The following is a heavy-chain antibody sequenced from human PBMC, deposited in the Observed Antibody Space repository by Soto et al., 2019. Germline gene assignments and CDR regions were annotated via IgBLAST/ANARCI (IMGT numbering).Heavy chain of an antibody. D-gene: IGHD3-10*01. V-gene: IGHV3-21*02. CDR1: GFTFRTYT. CDR3: ARATLYDSFDL. CDR2: ISGTSSYI. Sequence: EVQLVESGGGLVKGGGSLRLSCAASGFTFRTYTMNWVRQAPGKGLEWVSCISGTSSYIYYADSVKGRFTISRDNSRNSLFLQMDSLRADDTAMYYCARATLYDSFDLWGQGTMVTVSS. J-gene: IGHJ3*01.